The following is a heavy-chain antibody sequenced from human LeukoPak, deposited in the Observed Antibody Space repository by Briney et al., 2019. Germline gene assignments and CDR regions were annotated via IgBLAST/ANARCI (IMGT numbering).Heavy chain of an antibody. CDR2: IIPIFGTA. CDR1: GGTFSSYA. J-gene: IGHJ5*02. CDR3: YYDSREIRRGFDP. D-gene: IGHD3-22*01. V-gene: IGHV1-69*05. Sequence: ASVKVSCKASGGTFSSYAISWVRQAPGQGLEWMGGIIPIFGTANYPQEFQGRVTITTDESTSTAYMELSSLRSEDTAVYYCYYDSREIRRGFDPWGQGTLVTVSS.